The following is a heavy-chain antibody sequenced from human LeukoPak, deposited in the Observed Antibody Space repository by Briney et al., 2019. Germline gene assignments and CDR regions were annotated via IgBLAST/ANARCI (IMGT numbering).Heavy chain of an antibody. CDR3: AGIYYGSGSYYSEDRY. CDR2: IYTSGST. Sequence: SETLSLTCTVSGGSISSGSYYWSWIRQPAGKGLEWIGRIYTSGSTNYNPSLKSRVTISVDTSKKQFSLKLSSVTAADTAVYYCAGIYYGSGSYYSEDRYWGQGTLVTVSS. J-gene: IGHJ4*02. CDR1: GGSISSGSYY. D-gene: IGHD3-10*01. V-gene: IGHV4-61*02.